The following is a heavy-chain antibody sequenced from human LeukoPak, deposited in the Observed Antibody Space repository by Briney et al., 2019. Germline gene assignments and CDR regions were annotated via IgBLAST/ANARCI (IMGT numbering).Heavy chain of an antibody. Sequence: GRSLRLSCAASGFTFSSYAMHWVRQAPGKGLEWVAVISYDGSNKYYADSVKGRFTISRDNSKNTLYLQMNSLRAEDTAVYYCARFELYFDHWGQGTLVTVSS. D-gene: IGHD1-26*01. CDR2: ISYDGSNK. V-gene: IGHV3-30-3*01. CDR3: ARFELYFDH. CDR1: GFTFSSYA. J-gene: IGHJ4*02.